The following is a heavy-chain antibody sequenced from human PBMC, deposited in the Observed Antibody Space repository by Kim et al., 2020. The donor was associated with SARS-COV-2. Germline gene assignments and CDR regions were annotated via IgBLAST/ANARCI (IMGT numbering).Heavy chain of an antibody. Sequence: GGSLRLSCAASGFTFSSYAMSWVRQAPGKGLEWVSAISGSGGSTYYADSVKGRFTISRDNSKNTLYLQMNSLRAEDTAVYYCAKPNHGSGSYPHQGYYYYYGMDVWGQGTTVTVSS. V-gene: IGHV3-23*01. CDR1: GFTFSSYA. J-gene: IGHJ6*02. CDR3: AKPNHGSGSYPHQGYYYYYGMDV. D-gene: IGHD3-10*01. CDR2: ISGSGGST.